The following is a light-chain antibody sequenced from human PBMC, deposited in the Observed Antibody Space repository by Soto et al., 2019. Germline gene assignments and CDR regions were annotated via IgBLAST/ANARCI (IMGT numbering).Light chain of an antibody. V-gene: IGLV2-8*01. CDR2: DVS. CDR3: RSSAGSNNIL. J-gene: IGLJ2*01. CDR1: FSDVGGYDY. Sequence: QSALTQPASTSGSPGQSVTISCTGTFSDVGGYDYVSWYQQHPGKAPKLLIYDVSKRPSGVPDRFSGSKSGNTASLTVAGLQDDDEDDYHSRSSAGSNNILFGGGTKITVL.